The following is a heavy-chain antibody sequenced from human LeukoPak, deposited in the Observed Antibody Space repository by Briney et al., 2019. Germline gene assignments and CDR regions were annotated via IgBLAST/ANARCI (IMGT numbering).Heavy chain of an antibody. CDR3: TTESIAAAYDGGFDY. J-gene: IGHJ4*02. D-gene: IGHD6-13*01. V-gene: IGHV3-15*01. CDR2: IKSKTDGGTT. CDR1: GFTFSNAW. Sequence: PGGSLRLSCAASGFTFSNAWMSWVRQAPGKGLEWVGRIKSKTDGGTTDYAAPVKGRLTISRDDSKNTLYLQMNSLKTEDTAVYYCTTESIAAAYDGGFDYWGQGTLVTVSS.